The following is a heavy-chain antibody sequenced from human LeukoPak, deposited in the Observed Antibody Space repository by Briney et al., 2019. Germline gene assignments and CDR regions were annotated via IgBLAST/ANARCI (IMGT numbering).Heavy chain of an antibody. Sequence: RGAPRLSRVGPGGTLSSSEMSWVCPARARGGAWVSYISSSGSTIYYADSVKGRFTISRDNAKNSLYLQMNSLRAEDTAVYYCAELGITMIGGVWGKGTTVTISS. CDR3: AELGITMIGGV. CDR2: ISSSGSTI. CDR1: GGTLSSSE. V-gene: IGHV3-48*03. D-gene: IGHD3-10*02. J-gene: IGHJ6*04.